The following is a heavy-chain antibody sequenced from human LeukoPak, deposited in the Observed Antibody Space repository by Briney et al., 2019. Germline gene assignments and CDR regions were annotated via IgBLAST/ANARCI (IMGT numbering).Heavy chain of an antibody. Sequence: PGGSLRLSCAASGFTFSSYAMSWVRQAPGKGLEWVSAISGSGGSTYYADSVKGRFTISRDNSKNTLYLQMNGLRAEDTAVYYCAKGIGWFGELGDYRGQGTLVTVSS. CDR1: GFTFSSYA. CDR2: ISGSGGST. V-gene: IGHV3-23*01. J-gene: IGHJ4*02. CDR3: AKGIGWFGELGDY. D-gene: IGHD3-10*01.